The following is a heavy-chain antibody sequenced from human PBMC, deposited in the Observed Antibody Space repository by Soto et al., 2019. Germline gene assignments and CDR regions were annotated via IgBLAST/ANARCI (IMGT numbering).Heavy chain of an antibody. J-gene: IGHJ6*02. V-gene: IGHV3-33*01. CDR1: GFTFRSYG. Sequence: QMQLVESGGGVVQPGRSVRLSCAASGFTFRSYGIHWVRQAPGKGLEWVALIWFDGSKKYYVDSVKGRFAVSRDNSKNTLYLQMNSLRVEDTAVYHCARDRLVPYGYGMDVWGQGTTVTVSS. CDR2: IWFDGSKK. CDR3: ARDRLVPYGYGMDV. D-gene: IGHD2-2*01.